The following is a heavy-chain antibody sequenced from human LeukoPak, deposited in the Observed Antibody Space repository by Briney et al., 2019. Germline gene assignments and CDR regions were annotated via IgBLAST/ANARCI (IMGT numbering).Heavy chain of an antibody. D-gene: IGHD1-26*01. CDR2: IFSDGST. CDR1: GFTVSSNY. V-gene: IGHV3-66*01. Sequence: EGSLRLSCAASGFTVSSNYMSWVRQAPGKGLEWVSVIFSDGSTYYADSVKGRITISRDNSKNSVYLQMNSLRAEDTAVYFCARLIVSGSYDYFDYWGQGTLVAVSS. J-gene: IGHJ4*02. CDR3: ARLIVSGSYDYFDY.